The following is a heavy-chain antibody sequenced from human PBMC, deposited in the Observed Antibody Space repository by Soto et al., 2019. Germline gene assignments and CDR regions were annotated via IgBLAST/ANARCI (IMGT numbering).Heavy chain of an antibody. Sequence: LVQPEGSLRLXXXXSGXXXXXXXXXWVRQGPGKGLEWVAVVSIGGSTHYADSVRGRFTISRDNSKNTLSLQMNSLTAEDTAVYFCAKRRGAGGHFDYWGQGALVTVSS. V-gene: IGHV3-23*01. J-gene: IGHJ4*02. CDR2: VSIGGST. CDR1: GXXXXXXX. D-gene: IGHD2-15*01. CDR3: AKRRGAGGHFDY.